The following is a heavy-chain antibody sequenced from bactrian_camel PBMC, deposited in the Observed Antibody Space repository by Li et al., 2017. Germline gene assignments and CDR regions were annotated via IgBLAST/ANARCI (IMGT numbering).Heavy chain of an antibody. CDR1: GGTYGC. V-gene: IGHV3S63*01. Sequence: HVQLVESGGGLVQAGGSLRLSCTASGGTYGCIGWFRRAPGKERVKVAAIYKNDGSTWYSESVKGRCTIARDNTKNTVYLQMISLESEDTALYYCAAGPWYTDEYKYRGQGTQVTVS. D-gene: IGHD6*01. J-gene: IGHJ4*01. CDR3: AAGPWYTDEYKY. CDR2: IYKNDGST.